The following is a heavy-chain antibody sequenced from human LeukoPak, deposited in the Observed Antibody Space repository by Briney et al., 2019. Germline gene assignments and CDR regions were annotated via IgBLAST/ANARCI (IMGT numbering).Heavy chain of an antibody. CDR1: GLTFDDYA. V-gene: IGHV3-43*02. J-gene: IGHJ4*02. CDR3: AKVLGYYDSSGYYQEGGFDY. Sequence: PGGSLRLSCAASGLTFDDYAMHWVRQAPGKGLEWVSLISGDGGSTYYADSVKGRLTISRDNSKNSLYLQMNSLRTEDTALYYCAKVLGYYDSSGYYQEGGFDYWGQGTLVTVSS. CDR2: ISGDGGST. D-gene: IGHD3-22*01.